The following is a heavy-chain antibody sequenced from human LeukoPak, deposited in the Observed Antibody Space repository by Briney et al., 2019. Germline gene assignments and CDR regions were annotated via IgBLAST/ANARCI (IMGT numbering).Heavy chain of an antibody. J-gene: IGHJ4*02. V-gene: IGHV4-61*08. CDR2: IFYTGDS. CDR3: ARHAFASPFDV. CDR1: GGSISSGGYY. D-gene: IGHD2-21*01. Sequence: SETLSLTCAVSGGSISSGGYYWSWIRQPPGKGLEWIGYIFYTGDSNYNPSLKSRVTLSLDTSKNQFSLKLTSVTAADTAVYYCARHAFASPFDVWGQGTVVTVSS.